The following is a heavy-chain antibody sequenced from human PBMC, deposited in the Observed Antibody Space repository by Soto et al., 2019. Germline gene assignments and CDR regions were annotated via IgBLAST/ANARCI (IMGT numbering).Heavy chain of an antibody. CDR2: IDSSSGTI. J-gene: IGHJ5*02. Sequence: EVQLVESGGGLVQPGGSLRLSCAASGFTFSSYSMNWVRQAPGKGLEWVSYIDSSSGTIYYADSVKGRFTISRDNAKNSLYLQMNSLRDEDTAVYYCAREEGDLNWFDPWGQGTLVTVSS. V-gene: IGHV3-48*02. CDR1: GFTFSSYS. CDR3: AREEGDLNWFDP. D-gene: IGHD2-21*02.